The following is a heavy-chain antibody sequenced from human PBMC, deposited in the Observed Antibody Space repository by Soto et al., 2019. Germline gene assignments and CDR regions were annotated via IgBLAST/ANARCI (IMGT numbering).Heavy chain of an antibody. J-gene: IGHJ6*02. D-gene: IGHD6-13*01. CDR1: GFTFSSYG. CDR2: IWYDGSNK. Sequence: GGSLRLSCAASGFTFSSYGMHWVRQAPGKGLEWVAVIWYDGSNKYYADSVKGRFTISRDNSKNTLYLQMNSLRAEDTAVYYCASNGDPVAAAGPNRGYYYYGMDVWGQGTTVTVSS. V-gene: IGHV3-33*01. CDR3: ASNGDPVAAAGPNRGYYYYGMDV.